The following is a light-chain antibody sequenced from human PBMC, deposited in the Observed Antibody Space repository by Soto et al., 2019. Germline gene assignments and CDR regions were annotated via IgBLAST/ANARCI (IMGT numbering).Light chain of an antibody. CDR2: DNN. J-gene: IGLJ2*01. Sequence: QSVLTQPPSVSAAPGQKVTISCSGSSSNIGNNYVSWYQQLPGTAPKLLIYDNNKRPSGIPDRFSGSKSGTSATLGITGLQTGDEADYYCGTWDSSLSAAVFGGGXQLTVL. CDR1: SSNIGNNY. CDR3: GTWDSSLSAAV. V-gene: IGLV1-51*01.